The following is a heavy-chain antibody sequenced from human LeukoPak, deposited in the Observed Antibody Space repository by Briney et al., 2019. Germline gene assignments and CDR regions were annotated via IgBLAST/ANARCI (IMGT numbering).Heavy chain of an antibody. D-gene: IGHD5-24*01. V-gene: IGHV3-11*05. CDR2: ISSSSSYT. J-gene: IGHJ4*02. Sequence: GGSLRLSCAASGFTFSDYYMSWIRQAPGKGLEWVSYISSSSSYTNYADSVKGRFTISRDNDKNSLYLQMNSLRAEDTAVYYCARERDGQRGDFDYWGQGTLVTVSS. CDR3: ARERDGQRGDFDY. CDR1: GFTFSDYY.